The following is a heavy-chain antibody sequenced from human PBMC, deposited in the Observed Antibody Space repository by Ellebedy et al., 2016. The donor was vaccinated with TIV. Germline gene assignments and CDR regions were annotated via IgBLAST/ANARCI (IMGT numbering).Heavy chain of an antibody. CDR3: ATDKVCVTFDI. J-gene: IGHJ3*02. Sequence: PSETLSLTCAASGFTFSASWMTWVRQAPGQGLAWVANINQDGRTTNYVDSVKGRFTISRDNAKNSLYLQLNSLRVDDTAMYYCATDKVCVTFDIWGRGTMVTVSS. CDR2: INQDGRTT. CDR1: GFTFSASW. V-gene: IGHV3-7*01.